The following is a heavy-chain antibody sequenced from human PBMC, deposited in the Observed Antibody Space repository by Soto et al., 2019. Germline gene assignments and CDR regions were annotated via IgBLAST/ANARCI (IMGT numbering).Heavy chain of an antibody. J-gene: IGHJ6*02. CDR3: ARGSYSNYGDNYYYGMDV. CDR2: IYYSGST. D-gene: IGHD4-4*01. V-gene: IGHV4-39*01. Sequence: SETLSLTCTVSGGSISSSSYYWGWIRQPPGKGLEWIGSIYYSGSTYYNPSLKSRVTISVDTSKNQFSLKLSSVTAADTAVYYCARGSYSNYGDNYYYGMDVWGQGTTVTVSS. CDR1: GGSISSSSYY.